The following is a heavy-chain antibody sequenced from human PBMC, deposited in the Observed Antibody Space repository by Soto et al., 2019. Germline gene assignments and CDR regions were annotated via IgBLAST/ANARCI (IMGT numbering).Heavy chain of an antibody. D-gene: IGHD3-16*01. Sequence: GASVKVSCKTSGYTFTAYDIYWVRQAPGQGLEWMGWIRAYNGDTNYAQKFQTRVTMTTDKSTDTAYMDLRSLTSDDTARYYCARETGYVDYDWGHYRTRGRFDFWGLGSLVTVSS. CDR3: ARETGYVDYDWGHYRTRGRFDF. J-gene: IGHJ4*02. CDR2: IRAYNGDT. CDR1: GYTFTAYD. V-gene: IGHV1-18*01.